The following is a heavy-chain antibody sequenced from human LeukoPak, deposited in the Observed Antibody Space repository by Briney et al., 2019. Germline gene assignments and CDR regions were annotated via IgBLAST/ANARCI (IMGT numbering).Heavy chain of an antibody. J-gene: IGHJ6*03. D-gene: IGHD5-12*01. Sequence: SETLSLTCAVYGGSFSGYYWSWIRQPPGKGLEWIGEINHSGSTNYNPSLKSRVTISVDTSKNQFSLKLSSVTAADTAVYYCARTSWLRLYYYYYYYMDVWGKGTTVTVSS. CDR2: INHSGST. V-gene: IGHV4-34*01. CDR1: GGSFSGYY. CDR3: ARTSWLRLYYYYYYYMDV.